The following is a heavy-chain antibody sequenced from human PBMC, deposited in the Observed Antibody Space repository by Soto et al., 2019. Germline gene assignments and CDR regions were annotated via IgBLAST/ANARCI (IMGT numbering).Heavy chain of an antibody. Sequence: GASVKVSCKASGYTFTSYGISWVRQAPGQGLEWMGWISAYNGNTGYAQKFQGRVTMTRNTSISTAYMELSSLRSEDTAVYYCARGLQDIVLVPAAKVYYYYYGMDVWGQGTTVTVSS. CDR1: GYTFTSYG. V-gene: IGHV1-8*02. D-gene: IGHD2-2*01. J-gene: IGHJ6*02. CDR2: ISAYNGNT. CDR3: ARGLQDIVLVPAAKVYYYYYGMDV.